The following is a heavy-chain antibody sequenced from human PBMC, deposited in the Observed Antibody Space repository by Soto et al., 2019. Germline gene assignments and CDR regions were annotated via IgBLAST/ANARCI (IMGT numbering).Heavy chain of an antibody. CDR1: GFTFSSYG. J-gene: IGHJ6*02. CDR2: IWYDGSNK. CDR3: AKDWMWCSSTSGPDNYGMNG. D-gene: IGHD2-2*01. V-gene: IGHV3-30*02. Sequence: GGSLRHSCAASGFTFSSYGMHWVRQDPGKGLEWVAVIWYDGSNKYYADSVKGRFTISRDNSKNTLYLQMNSLRAEDTAVYYCAKDWMWCSSTSGPDNYGMNGWGQGTTVTVSS.